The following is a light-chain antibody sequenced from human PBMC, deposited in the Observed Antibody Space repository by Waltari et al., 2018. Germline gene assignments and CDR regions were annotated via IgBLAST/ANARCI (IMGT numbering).Light chain of an antibody. CDR3: LQAYSFPRT. Sequence: DIQMTQSPSFVSASVGDRVHITCRASQGISSRLAWYQQKPGKAPKLLIYTASTLQSGVPSRFSGSGSGTEFTLIITTLQPEDFATYFCLQAYSFPRTFGQGTKLEIK. J-gene: IGKJ2*01. CDR2: TAS. V-gene: IGKV1-12*01. CDR1: QGISSR.